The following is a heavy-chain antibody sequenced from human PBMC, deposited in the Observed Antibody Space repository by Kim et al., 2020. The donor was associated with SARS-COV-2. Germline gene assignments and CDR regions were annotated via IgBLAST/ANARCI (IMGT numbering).Heavy chain of an antibody. V-gene: IGHV3-48*02. CDR1: GFTFSGYS. CDR2: ISSVSGIT. Sequence: GGSLRLSCAASGFTFSGYSMNWIRQPPGKGLEWVSYISSVSGITYYADSVKGRVTISRDNARKTLYLQMNSLRDEDTAVYYCARVLYCTNGVCSYHDYGMDVWGQGTPVTVSS. CDR3: ARVLYCTNGVCSYHDYGMDV. J-gene: IGHJ6*02. D-gene: IGHD2-8*01.